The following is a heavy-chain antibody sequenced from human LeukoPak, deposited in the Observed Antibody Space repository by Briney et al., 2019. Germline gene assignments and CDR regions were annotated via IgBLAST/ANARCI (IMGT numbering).Heavy chain of an antibody. CDR2: ISGSGGST. CDR1: GFTFSTYA. V-gene: IGHV3-23*01. J-gene: IGHJ4*02. D-gene: IGHD6-13*01. Sequence: GGSLRLSCAASGFTFSTYAMNWVRQVPGKGPEWVSGISGSGGSTYYADSVKGRFTISRDNSKNTLYLQMNSLRAEDTAVYYCAKPLGTSWTGFYFDYWGQGTLVTVSS. CDR3: AKPLGTSWTGFYFDY.